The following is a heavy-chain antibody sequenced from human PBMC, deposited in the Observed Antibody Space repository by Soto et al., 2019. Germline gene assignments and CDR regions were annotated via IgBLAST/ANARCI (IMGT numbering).Heavy chain of an antibody. J-gene: IGHJ6*02. CDR2: ISYDGSNK. V-gene: IGHV3-30-3*01. D-gene: IGHD3-9*01. CDR1: GFTFSSYA. Sequence: GGSLRLSCAASGFTFSSYAMHWVRQAPGKGLEWVAVISYDGSNKYYAYSVKGRFTISRDNSKKTLYLQMNSLRAEDTAVYYCARGVLPGLRYFVWLHTSYYYDGMDVWGQGTTVPV. CDR3: ARGVLPGLRYFVWLHTSYYYDGMDV.